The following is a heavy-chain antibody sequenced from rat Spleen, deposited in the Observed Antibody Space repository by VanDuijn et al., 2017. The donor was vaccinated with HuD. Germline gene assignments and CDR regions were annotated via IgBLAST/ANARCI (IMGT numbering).Heavy chain of an antibody. D-gene: IGHD1-12*02. J-gene: IGHJ2*01. CDR3: ARDGGTFDY. Sequence: QVRLEESGPRLVQPSQTLSVTCTVSGFSLTSYHVSWVRQPPGKGLEWVGAIWKGGSTDYNSTLKSRLSISRDTSKNQVFLKMNSLQTDDTGTYFCARDGGTFDYWGQGVMVTVSS. V-gene: IGHV2-61*01. CDR2: IWKGGST. CDR1: GFSLTSYH.